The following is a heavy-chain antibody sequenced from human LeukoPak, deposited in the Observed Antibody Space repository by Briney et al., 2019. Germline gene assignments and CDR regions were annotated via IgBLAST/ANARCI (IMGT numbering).Heavy chain of an antibody. CDR3: ARLGSSWTLDY. J-gene: IGHJ4*02. V-gene: IGHV3-33*01. CDR2: IWYDGSNK. D-gene: IGHD6-13*01. Sequence: GGSLRLSCARSGFTFSNYGMHWGRQAPGKGLEWVAVIWYDGSNKYYADSVKGRFTISRDNSKNTLYLQMNSLRAEDTAVYYCARLGSSWTLDYWGQGTLVTVSS. CDR1: GFTFSNYG.